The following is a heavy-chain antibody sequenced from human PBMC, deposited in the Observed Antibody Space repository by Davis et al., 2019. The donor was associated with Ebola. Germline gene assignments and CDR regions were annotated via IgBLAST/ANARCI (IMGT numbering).Heavy chain of an antibody. D-gene: IGHD1-1*01. Sequence: SETLSLTCAVYGGSFSGYYWSWIRQPPGKGLEWIGEINHSGSTNYNPSLKSRVTISVDTSKNQFSLKLSSVTAADTAVYYCVRMTDWNHPEYFQHWGQGTLVTVSS. CDR1: GGSFSGYY. CDR3: VRMTDWNHPEYFQH. CDR2: INHSGST. V-gene: IGHV4-34*01. J-gene: IGHJ1*01.